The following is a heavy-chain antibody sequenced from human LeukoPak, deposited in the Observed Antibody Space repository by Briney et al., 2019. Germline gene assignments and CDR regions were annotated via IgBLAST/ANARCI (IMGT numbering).Heavy chain of an antibody. CDR3: ARVEDSSGWYGGNYFDY. J-gene: IGHJ4*02. Sequence: GASVKVSCKASGYTFTSYDISWVRQAPGQGLEWMGWISAYNGNTNYAQKLQGRVTMTTDTSTSTAYMELRSLRSDDTAVYYCARVEDSSGWYGGNYFDYWGQGTLVTVSS. D-gene: IGHD6-19*01. V-gene: IGHV1-18*01. CDR2: ISAYNGNT. CDR1: GYTFTSYD.